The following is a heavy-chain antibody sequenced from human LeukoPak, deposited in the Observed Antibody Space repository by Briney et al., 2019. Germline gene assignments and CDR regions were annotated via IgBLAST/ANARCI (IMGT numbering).Heavy chain of an antibody. D-gene: IGHD5-18*01. CDR2: INPNSGGT. Sequence: ASVKVSCKASGYTFTGYYMHWVRQAPGQGLEWMGWINPNSGGTNYAQKFQGWVTISVDTSKNQFSLKLSSVTAADTAVYYCARRDKRGYRVVDYWGQGTLVTVSS. V-gene: IGHV1-2*04. CDR1: GYTFTGYY. J-gene: IGHJ4*02. CDR3: ARRDKRGYRVVDY.